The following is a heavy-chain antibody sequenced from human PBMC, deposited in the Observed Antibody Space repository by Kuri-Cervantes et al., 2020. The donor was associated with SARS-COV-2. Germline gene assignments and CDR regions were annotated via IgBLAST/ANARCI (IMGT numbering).Heavy chain of an antibody. CDR3: TTLIDY. V-gene: IGHV3-49*04. Sequence: GESLKISGTASGFTFGDYAMSWVRQAPGKGLEWVGFIRSKAYGGTTEYAASAKGRFTISRDDSKSIAYLQMNSLKTEDTAVYYCTTLIDYWGQGALVTVSS. CDR1: GFTFGDYA. CDR2: IRSKAYGGTT. J-gene: IGHJ4*02.